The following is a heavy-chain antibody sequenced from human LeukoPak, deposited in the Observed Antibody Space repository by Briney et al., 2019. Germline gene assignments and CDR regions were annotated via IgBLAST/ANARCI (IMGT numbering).Heavy chain of an antibody. CDR3: ARSHNYGSGSFAFDI. D-gene: IGHD3-10*01. J-gene: IGHJ3*02. V-gene: IGHV3-21*01. CDR2: ISSSSSYI. CDR1: GFTFSSYS. Sequence: GSLRLSCAASGFTFSSYSMNWVRQAPGKGLEWVSSISSSSSYIYYADSVKGRFTISRDNAKNSLYLQMNSLRAEDTAVYYCARSHNYGSGSFAFDIWGQGTIITVSS.